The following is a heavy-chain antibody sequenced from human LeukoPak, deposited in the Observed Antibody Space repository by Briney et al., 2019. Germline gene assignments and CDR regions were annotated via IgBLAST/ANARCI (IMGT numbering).Heavy chain of an antibody. Sequence: PSETLSLTCTVSGGSINSYYWSWIRQPPGKGLEWIGYINYSGSANYNPSLKSRVTMSVDTSKNQFSLKLTSVTAADTAVYYCARVYRDDFWSGYSTHFDYWGQGTLVTVSS. V-gene: IGHV4-59*01. CDR2: INYSGSA. CDR3: ARVYRDDFWSGYSTHFDY. CDR1: GGSINSYY. J-gene: IGHJ4*02. D-gene: IGHD3-3*01.